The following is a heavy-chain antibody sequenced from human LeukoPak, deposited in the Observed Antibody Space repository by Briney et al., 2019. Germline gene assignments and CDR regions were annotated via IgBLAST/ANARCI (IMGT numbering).Heavy chain of an antibody. J-gene: IGHJ4*02. CDR3: ARVYSGYDCGDY. D-gene: IGHD5-12*01. Sequence: ASVKVSCKASGYTFTSYGISWVRQAPGQGLEWMGWISAYNGNTNYAQKLQGRVTMTTDTSTSTAYLELRSLRSDDTAVYYCARVYSGYDCGDYWGQGTLVTVSS. V-gene: IGHV1-18*01. CDR2: ISAYNGNT. CDR1: GYTFTSYG.